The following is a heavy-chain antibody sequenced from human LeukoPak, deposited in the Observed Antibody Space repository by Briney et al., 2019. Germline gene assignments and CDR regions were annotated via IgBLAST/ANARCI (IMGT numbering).Heavy chain of an antibody. D-gene: IGHD3-3*01. J-gene: IGHJ6*02. CDR2: MNPNSGNT. V-gene: IGHV1-8*01. CDR1: GYTFTSYD. CDR3: ARHDMYYDFWSGYYYYYYGMDV. Sequence: ASVKVSCKASGYTFTSYDINWVRQATGQGLEWMGWMNPNSGNTGYAQKFQGRVTMTRNTSISTAYMELSSLRSEDTAVYYCARHDMYYDFWSGYYYYYYGMDVWGQGTTVTVSS.